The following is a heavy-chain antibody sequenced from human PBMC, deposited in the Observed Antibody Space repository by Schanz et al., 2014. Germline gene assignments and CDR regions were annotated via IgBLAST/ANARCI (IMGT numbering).Heavy chain of an antibody. J-gene: IGHJ4*02. CDR1: GFIFSDYY. CDR2: ISGSGGST. D-gene: IGHD3-22*01. V-gene: IGHV3-23*04. Sequence: VQLVESGGGLVKPGGSLRLSCAASGFIFSDYYMAWIRQAPGKGLEWVIVISGSGGSTYYADSVRGRFTMSRDNSKNTVHLQMSSLRVEDTAVYYCARVDSSGYFFDNWGQGTRVTVSS. CDR3: ARVDSSGYFFDN.